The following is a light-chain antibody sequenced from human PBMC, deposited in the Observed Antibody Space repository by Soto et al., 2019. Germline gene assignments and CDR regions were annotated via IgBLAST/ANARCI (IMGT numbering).Light chain of an antibody. CDR1: QSVSSSY. V-gene: IGKV3-20*01. CDR2: GAS. Sequence: EIVLTQSPGTLSLSPGERATLSCRASQSVSSSYLAWYQQKPGQAPRLLIYGASSRATGIPDRFSGSGSGIDFTLTISRLVPEDFAVYYCQQYGRTFGQGIKVEIK. CDR3: QQYGRT. J-gene: IGKJ1*01.